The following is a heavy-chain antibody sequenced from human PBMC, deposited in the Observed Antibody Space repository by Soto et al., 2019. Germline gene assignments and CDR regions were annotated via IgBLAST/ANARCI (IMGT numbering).Heavy chain of an antibody. D-gene: IGHD6-6*01. Sequence: PGGTLRLSCAVSGFTFSSYDLHWVRQDTGKGLEWVSAIGTAGDPYYPDSVKGRFTISRENAKNSLYLQMNSLRAGDTAVYYCARAGMYSSSPPVPCGMDVWGQGTTVTVSS. CDR1: GFTFSSYD. J-gene: IGHJ6*02. CDR3: ARAGMYSSSPPVPCGMDV. V-gene: IGHV3-13*05. CDR2: IGTAGDP.